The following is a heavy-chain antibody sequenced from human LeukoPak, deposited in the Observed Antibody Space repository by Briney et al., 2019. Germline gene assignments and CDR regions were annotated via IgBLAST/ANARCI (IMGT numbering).Heavy chain of an antibody. J-gene: IGHJ3*02. CDR2: INAGNGNT. Sequence: ASVSVSCTASGYTFTSYAMHWVRQAPGHRLEWMGWINAGNGNTTYSKTFQGRVTITRDTSASTAYMERSSLRSEATAVYYCARDRDGYNSGDAFDIWGQGTMVTVSS. V-gene: IGHV1-3*01. D-gene: IGHD5-24*01. CDR3: ARDRDGYNSGDAFDI. CDR1: GYTFTSYA.